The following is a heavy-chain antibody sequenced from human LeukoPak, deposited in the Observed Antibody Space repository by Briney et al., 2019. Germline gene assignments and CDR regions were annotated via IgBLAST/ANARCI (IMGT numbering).Heavy chain of an antibody. D-gene: IGHD3-10*02. J-gene: IGHJ6*03. CDR2: ISYDGSNK. V-gene: IGHV3-30*03. CDR3: ARYVAYYYYMDV. CDR1: GFTFSSYG. Sequence: QPGGSLRLSCAASGFTFSSYGMHWVRQAPGKGLEWVAVISYDGSNKYYADSVKGRFTISRDNSKNTLYLQMNSLRAEDTAVYYCARYVAYYYYMDVWGKGTTVTISS.